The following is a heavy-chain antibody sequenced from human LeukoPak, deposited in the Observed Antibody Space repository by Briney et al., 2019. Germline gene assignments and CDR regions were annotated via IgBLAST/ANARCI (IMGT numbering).Heavy chain of an antibody. J-gene: IGHJ4*02. V-gene: IGHV1-8*01. CDR2: MNPNSGNT. Sequence: GASVKVSCKASGYTFNSYGINWVRQATGQGLEWMGWMNPNSGNTGYAQKFQGRVTMTRNTSISTAYMELSSLRSEDTAVYYCARGPTSDLLWFRELGHHDYWGQGTLVTVSS. CDR1: GYTFNSYG. CDR3: ARGPTSDLLWFRELGHHDY. D-gene: IGHD3-10*01.